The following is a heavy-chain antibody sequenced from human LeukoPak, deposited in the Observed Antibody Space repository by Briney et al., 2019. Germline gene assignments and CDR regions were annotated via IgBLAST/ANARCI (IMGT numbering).Heavy chain of an antibody. D-gene: IGHD6-19*01. Sequence: PGGSLRLSCAAPGFTFDDYAMHWVRHAPGKGLEWVSGISWNSGSIGYADSVKGRFTISRDNAKNSLYLQMNSLRAEDTALYYCAKDIGYSSGWFDYWGQGTLVTVSS. CDR3: AKDIGYSSGWFDY. CDR2: ISWNSGSI. V-gene: IGHV3-9*01. J-gene: IGHJ4*02. CDR1: GFTFDDYA.